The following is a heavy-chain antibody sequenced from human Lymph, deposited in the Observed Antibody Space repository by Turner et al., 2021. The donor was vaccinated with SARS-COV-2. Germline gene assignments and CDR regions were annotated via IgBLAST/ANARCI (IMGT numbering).Heavy chain of an antibody. D-gene: IGHD6-13*01. CDR3: ARDTAAAGTLGAFDI. CDR1: GGTFSSYA. Sequence: QVQLVQSGAEVKKPGSSVKVSCKASGGTFSSYAISWVRQAPGQGPEWMGGIIPIFGAANYAQKFQGRVTIAADESTSTAYMELSSLRSEDTAVYYCARDTAAAGTLGAFDIWGQGTMVTVSS. CDR2: IIPIFGAA. J-gene: IGHJ3*02. V-gene: IGHV1-69*01.